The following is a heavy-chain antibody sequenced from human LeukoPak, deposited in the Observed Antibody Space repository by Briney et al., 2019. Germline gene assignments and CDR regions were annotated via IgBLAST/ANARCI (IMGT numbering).Heavy chain of an antibody. J-gene: IGHJ4*02. CDR3: ARKTYYSPLYFDY. CDR1: GGSISSSSYY. D-gene: IGHD3-22*01. V-gene: IGHV4-39*07. Sequence: SETLSLTCTVSGGSISSSSYYWGWIRQPPGKGLEWIGSIYYSGSTYYNPSLKSRVTISVDTSKNQFSLKLSSVTAADTAVYYCARKTYYSPLYFDYWGQGTLVTVSS. CDR2: IYYSGST.